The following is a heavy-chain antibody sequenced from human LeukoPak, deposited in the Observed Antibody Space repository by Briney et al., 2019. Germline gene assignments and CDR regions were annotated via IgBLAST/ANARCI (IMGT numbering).Heavy chain of an antibody. J-gene: IGHJ4*02. CDR3: ERRGGYSGHDFGGGIEGYFDS. Sequence: GGSLRLSCAASGFSVSTHYMNWVRQAPGKGLEWVPVIDSADNTYYADSVKGRFTTSRDNSTNTVFLQLNSVRAEDTAVYYCERRGGYSGHDFGGGIEGYFDSWGQGTVVTVSS. D-gene: IGHD5-12*01. V-gene: IGHV3-53*01. CDR1: GFSVSTHY. CDR2: IDSADNT.